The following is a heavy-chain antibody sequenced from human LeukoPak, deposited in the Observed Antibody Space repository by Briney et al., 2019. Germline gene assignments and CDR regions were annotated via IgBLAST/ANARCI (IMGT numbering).Heavy chain of an antibody. CDR2: INAGNGNT. CDR3: ARDPNSGYHDY. D-gene: IGHD3-22*01. J-gene: IGHJ4*02. V-gene: IGHV1-3*01. CDR1: GYTFTHYA. Sequence: ASVKVSCKASGYTFTHYAINWVRQAPGQRLEWMGWINAGNGNTKYSQKFQGRVTITRDTSATTAYMELSSLRSEDTAVYYCARDPNSGYHDYWGQGTLVTVSS.